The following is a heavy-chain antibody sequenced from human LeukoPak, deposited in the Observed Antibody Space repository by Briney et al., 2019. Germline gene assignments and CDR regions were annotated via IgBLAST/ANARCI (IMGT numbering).Heavy chain of an antibody. CDR1: GYTLTELS. CDR3: AAVKLTIIYVTYFDY. J-gene: IGHJ4*02. D-gene: IGHD3-10*01. CDR2: FDPENGDT. V-gene: IGHV1-24*01. Sequence: ASVKVSCKVSGYTLTELSMHWVRQAPGKGLEWMGGFDPENGDTIYAQDFQGGVTMTEDTSTDTAYMELSSLTSEDTAVYYCAAVKLTIIYVTYFDYWGQGTLVTVSS.